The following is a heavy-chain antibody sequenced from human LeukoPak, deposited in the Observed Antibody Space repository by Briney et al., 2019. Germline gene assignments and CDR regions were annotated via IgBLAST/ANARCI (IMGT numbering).Heavy chain of an antibody. D-gene: IGHD6-19*01. CDR2: IYHSGST. J-gene: IGHJ1*01. CDR3: ARVYSSGPRAFQH. CDR1: GGSISSGGYY. Sequence: SQTLSLTCTVSGGSISSGGYYWSWIRQPPGKGLEWIGYIYHSGSTYYSPSLKSRVTISVDRSKNQFSLKLSSVTAADTAVYYCARVYSSGPRAFQHWGQGTLVTVSS. V-gene: IGHV4-30-2*01.